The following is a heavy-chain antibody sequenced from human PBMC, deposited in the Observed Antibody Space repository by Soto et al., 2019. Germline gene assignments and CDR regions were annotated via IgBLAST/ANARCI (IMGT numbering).Heavy chain of an antibody. CDR2: IYWDDDK. D-gene: IGHD5-12*01. J-gene: IGHJ4*02. Sequence: FGPTLVNPTQTLTLTCTFSGFSLSTSGVGVGWIRQPPGKALEWLALIYWDDDKRYSPSLKSRLTITKDTSKNQVVLTMTNMDPVVTATYYCAHVYGGYDNFDYWGQGTLVTVSS. CDR1: GFSLSTSGVG. CDR3: AHVYGGYDNFDY. V-gene: IGHV2-5*02.